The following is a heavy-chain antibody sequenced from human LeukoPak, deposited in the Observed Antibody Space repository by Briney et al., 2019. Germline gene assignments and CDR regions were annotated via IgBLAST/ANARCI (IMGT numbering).Heavy chain of an antibody. D-gene: IGHD1-1*01. CDR3: ARYAPVKTGPTRASFDY. CDR1: GGSFSDYD. V-gene: IGHV4-34*01. Sequence: PSETLSLTCSVYGGSFSDYDWSWVRQAPGRGLQWIGEINQSGATNCDPSLKSRVTMSIDTSKSQFSLSLRSVTAADTAVYFCARYAPVKTGPTRASFDYWGQGILVTVSS. CDR2: INQSGAT. J-gene: IGHJ4*02.